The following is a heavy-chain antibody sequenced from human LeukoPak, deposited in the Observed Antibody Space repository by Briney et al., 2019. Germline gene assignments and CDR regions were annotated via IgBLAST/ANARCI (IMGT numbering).Heavy chain of an antibody. Sequence: SETLSLTCAVSGYSISSGYYWGWIRQPPGKGLEWIGSIYHSGSTYYNPSLKSRVTISGDTSKNKFSLKLTSVTAADTAVYYCARLTRDYDFWSGYYTGGGDAFDIWGQGTMVTVSS. D-gene: IGHD3-3*01. CDR3: ARLTRDYDFWSGYYTGGGDAFDI. CDR1: GYSISSGYY. J-gene: IGHJ3*02. CDR2: IYHSGST. V-gene: IGHV4-38-2*01.